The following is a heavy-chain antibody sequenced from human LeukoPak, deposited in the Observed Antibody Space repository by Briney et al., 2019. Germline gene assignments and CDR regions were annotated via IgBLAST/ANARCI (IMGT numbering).Heavy chain of an antibody. V-gene: IGHV3-73*01. D-gene: IGHD3-10*01. Sequence: PGGSLRLSCAASGFTFSGSAMHWVRQASGKGLEWVGRIRSKANSYATAYAASVEGRFTISRDDSKNTAYLQMNSLKTEDTAVYYCTRNIWFAAPFDYWGQGTLVTVSS. CDR2: IRSKANSYAT. CDR3: TRNIWFAAPFDY. J-gene: IGHJ4*02. CDR1: GFTFSGSA.